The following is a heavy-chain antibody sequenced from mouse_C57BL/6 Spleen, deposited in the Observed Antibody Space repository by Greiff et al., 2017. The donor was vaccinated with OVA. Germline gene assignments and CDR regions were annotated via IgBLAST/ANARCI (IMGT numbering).Heavy chain of an antibody. J-gene: IGHJ1*03. CDR3: ARGSSYPYWYFDV. Sequence: EVQLQQSGPELVKPGDSVKISCKASGYSFTGYFMNWVMQSHGKSLEWIGRINPYNGDTFYNQKFKGKATLTVDKSSSTAHMELRSLTSEDSAVYYSARGSSYPYWYFDVWGTGTTVTVSA. CDR2: INPYNGDT. V-gene: IGHV1-20*01. CDR1: GYSFTGYF. D-gene: IGHD1-1*01.